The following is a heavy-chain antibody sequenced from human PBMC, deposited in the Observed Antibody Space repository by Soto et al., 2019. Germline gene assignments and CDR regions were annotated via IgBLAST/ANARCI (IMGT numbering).Heavy chain of an antibody. Sequence: QVQLVEPGGGVVQPGRSLGLSCEVSGFPFSPYTMHWVRQGPGKGLEWVAGISYDGTNKYYADSVKGLLTITRDNCKKTLYLQMNSLRPEDTSVYYCARGGGFCGGDCYKGGVDYWGQGTLVTVSS. V-gene: IGHV3-30-3*01. CDR2: ISYDGTNK. D-gene: IGHD2-21*02. CDR3: ARGGGFCGGDCYKGGVDY. CDR1: GFPFSPYT. J-gene: IGHJ4*02.